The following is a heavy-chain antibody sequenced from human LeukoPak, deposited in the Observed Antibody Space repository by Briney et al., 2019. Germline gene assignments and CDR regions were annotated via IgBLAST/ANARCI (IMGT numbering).Heavy chain of an antibody. J-gene: IGHJ4*02. CDR2: INHSGST. Sequence: SETLSLTCAVYGGSFSGYYWSWIRQPPGKGLEWIGEINHSGSTNYNPSLKSRVTISVDTSKNQFSLKLSSVTAADTAVYYCARRRILWFGELLDYWGQGTLVTVSS. CDR3: ARRRILWFGELLDY. D-gene: IGHD3-10*01. CDR1: GGSFSGYY. V-gene: IGHV4-34*01.